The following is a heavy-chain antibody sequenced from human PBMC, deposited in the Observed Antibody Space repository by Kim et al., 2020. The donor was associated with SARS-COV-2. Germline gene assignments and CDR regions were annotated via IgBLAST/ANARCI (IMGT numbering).Heavy chain of an antibody. CDR3: ASGGLGYSSSWYDWLDP. D-gene: IGHD6-13*01. V-gene: IGHV3-30*07. J-gene: IGHJ5*02. Sequence: GRFTISRDNSKNTLYLQMNSLRAEDTAVYYCASGGLGYSSSWYDWLDPWGQGTLVTVSA.